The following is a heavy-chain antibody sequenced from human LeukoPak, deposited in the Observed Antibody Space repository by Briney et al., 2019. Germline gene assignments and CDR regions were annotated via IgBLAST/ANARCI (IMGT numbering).Heavy chain of an antibody. CDR3: ARGGLRGVTIFGYYYYMDV. V-gene: IGHV3-74*01. Sequence: PGGSLRLSCAASGFTFSSYWMHWVRQAPGKGLVWVSRINSDGSSTSYADSVKGRFTISRDNAKNTLYLQMNSLRAEDTAVYYCARGGLRGVTIFGYYYYMDVWGKGTTVTISS. CDR1: GFTFSSYW. CDR2: INSDGSST. D-gene: IGHD3-10*01. J-gene: IGHJ6*03.